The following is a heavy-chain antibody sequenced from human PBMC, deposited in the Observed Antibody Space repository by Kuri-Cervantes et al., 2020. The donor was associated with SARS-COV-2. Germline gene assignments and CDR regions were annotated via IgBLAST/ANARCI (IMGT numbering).Heavy chain of an antibody. D-gene: IGHD2-2*01. J-gene: IGHJ6*03. Sequence: ASVKVSCKASGYTFTGYYMHWVRQAPGQGLEWMGWINPNSGGTNYAQKFQGRVTMTRDTSISTAYMELSRLRSDDTAVYYCARVSRDIVVVPAATHYYYYMDVWGKGTTVTVSS. CDR1: GYTFTGYY. CDR3: ARVSRDIVVVPAATHYYYYMDV. V-gene: IGHV1-2*02. CDR2: INPNSGGT.